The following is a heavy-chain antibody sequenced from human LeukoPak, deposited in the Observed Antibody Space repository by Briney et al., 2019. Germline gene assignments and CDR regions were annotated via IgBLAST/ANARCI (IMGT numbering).Heavy chain of an antibody. CDR2: IWYDGSNE. J-gene: IGHJ6*02. D-gene: IGHD5-18*01. V-gene: IGHV3-33*01. CDR1: GFTFSSYG. Sequence: PGRSLRLSCAASGFTFSSYGMDWARQAPGKGLEGVAVIWYDGSNEYYADSVKGRFTISRDNSQNTLYLQMNSLRAEDTAVYYCARDVGIRLWFRDYYGLDVWGQGTTVTVSS. CDR3: ARDVGIRLWFRDYYGLDV.